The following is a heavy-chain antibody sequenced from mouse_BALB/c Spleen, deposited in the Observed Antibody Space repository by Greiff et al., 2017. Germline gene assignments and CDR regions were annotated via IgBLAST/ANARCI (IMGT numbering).Heavy chain of an antibody. CDR2: IWAGGST. CDR3: ARDYYGSKGAMDY. J-gene: IGHJ4*01. D-gene: IGHD1-1*01. Sequence: VKLMESGPGLVAPSQSLSITCTVSGFSLTSYRVHWVRQPPGKGLEWLGVIWAGGSTNYKSAFMSRLSISKDNSKSQVFLKMNSLQTDDTAMYYCARDYYGSKGAMDYWGQGTSVTVSS. CDR1: GFSLTSYR. V-gene: IGHV2-9*02.